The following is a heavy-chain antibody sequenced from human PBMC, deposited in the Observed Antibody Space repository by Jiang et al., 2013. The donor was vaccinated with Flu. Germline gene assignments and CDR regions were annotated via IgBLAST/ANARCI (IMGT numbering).Heavy chain of an antibody. CDR2: NHSGST. Sequence: NHSGSTNYNPSLKSRVTISVDTSKNQFSLKLSSVTAADTAVYYCARFCSSTSCPRPYYYYGMDVWGQGTTVTVSS. CDR3: ARFCSSTSCPRPYYYYGMDV. J-gene: IGHJ6*02. V-gene: IGHV4-34*01. D-gene: IGHD2-2*01.